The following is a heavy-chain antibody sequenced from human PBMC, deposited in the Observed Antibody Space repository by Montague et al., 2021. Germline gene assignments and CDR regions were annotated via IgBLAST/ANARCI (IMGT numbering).Heavy chain of an antibody. CDR2: TYYRSTWYT. D-gene: IGHD3-10*01. V-gene: IGHV6-1*01. CDR3: AREGVGDLLFSFDS. Sequence: CAISGDSVSNNSAAWNWIRESPSRGLEWLGRTYYRSTWYTDYAVSVKGRIAINPDTSKNQFSLQLNSVTPEDTAVYYCAREGVGDLLFSFDSWGQGTLVTVSS. J-gene: IGHJ4*02. CDR1: GDSVSNNSAA.